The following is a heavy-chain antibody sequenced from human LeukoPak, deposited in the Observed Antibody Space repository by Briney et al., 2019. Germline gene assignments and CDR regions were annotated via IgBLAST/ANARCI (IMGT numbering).Heavy chain of an antibody. V-gene: IGHV3-23*01. CDR3: AKDLDILTGYPTRGDY. Sequence: GGSLRLSCAASGFTFSSYAMTWVRQAPGKGLEWVSAISGSGGSTYYADSVKGRFTISRDNSKNTLFLQMNSLRAEDTAVYYCAKDLDILTGYPTRGDYWGQGTLVTVSS. CDR2: ISGSGGST. J-gene: IGHJ4*02. D-gene: IGHD3-9*01. CDR1: GFTFSSYA.